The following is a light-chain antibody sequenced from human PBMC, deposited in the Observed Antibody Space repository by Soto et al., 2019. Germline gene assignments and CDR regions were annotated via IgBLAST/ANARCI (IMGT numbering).Light chain of an antibody. CDR3: QQYGSSPIN. CDR2: GAS. Sequence: EMVLTQSPGTLSVSPGEIATVSCRSSQSVSSSYLAWYQQNPGQAPRLLIYGASSRATGIPDRFSGSGSGTDFTLTISRLEPEDFAVYYCQQYGSSPINFGQGTRLEI. J-gene: IGKJ5*01. V-gene: IGKV3-20*01. CDR1: QSVSSSY.